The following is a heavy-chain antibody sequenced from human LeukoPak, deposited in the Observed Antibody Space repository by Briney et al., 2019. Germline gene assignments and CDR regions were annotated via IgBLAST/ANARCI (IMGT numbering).Heavy chain of an antibody. V-gene: IGHV4-34*01. Sequence: PSETLSLTCAVYGGSFSGYYWSWIRQPPGKGLEWIGEINHSGSTNYNPSLKSRVTISVDTSKNQFSLKLSSVTAADTAVYYCARKWLQHDYWGQGTLVTVSS. CDR3: ARKWLQHDY. CDR1: GGSFSGYY. D-gene: IGHD5-24*01. J-gene: IGHJ4*02. CDR2: INHSGST.